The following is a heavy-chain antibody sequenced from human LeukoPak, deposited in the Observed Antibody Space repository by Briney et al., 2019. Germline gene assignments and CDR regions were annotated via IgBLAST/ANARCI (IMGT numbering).Heavy chain of an antibody. Sequence: PSETLSLTCAVYGVSSSGYYWSWIRQPPGKGLEWIGEINHSGSTNYNPSLKSRVTISVDTSKNQFSLKLSSVTAADTAVYYCARHSAHNWFDPWGQGTLVTVSS. CDR3: ARHSAHNWFDP. CDR2: INHSGST. CDR1: GVSSSGYY. J-gene: IGHJ5*02. V-gene: IGHV4-34*01.